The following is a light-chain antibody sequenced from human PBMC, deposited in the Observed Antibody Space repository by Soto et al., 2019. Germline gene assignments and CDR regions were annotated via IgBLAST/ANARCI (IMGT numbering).Light chain of an antibody. CDR2: AAS. CDR3: QQLNSYPMYT. V-gene: IGKV1-9*01. Sequence: DIQLTQSPSFLSSSVGDRVTITCRASQGISSYLSWYQQKQGKAPKLLIYAASTLQSAVPSRFSGSGSGTELTLTISSLQPEDFATYYCQQLNSYPMYTFGQGTKLEIK. CDR1: QGISSY. J-gene: IGKJ2*01.